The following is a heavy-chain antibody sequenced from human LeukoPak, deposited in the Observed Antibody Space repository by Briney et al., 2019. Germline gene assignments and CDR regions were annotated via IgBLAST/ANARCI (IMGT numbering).Heavy chain of an antibody. V-gene: IGHV3-30*02. J-gene: IGHJ6*02. D-gene: IGHD3-22*01. CDR1: GFIFSHYG. CDR2: IQNDASTE. Sequence: GGSLRLSCAASGFIFSHYGMHWVRQAPGKGLGWVAVIQNDASTENFADSVKGRFTISRDNSKNTVFLQMNSLRAEDTAVYYCAKEARITMIVVVKRYYYYGMDVWGQGTTVTVSS. CDR3: AKEARITMIVVVKRYYYYGMDV.